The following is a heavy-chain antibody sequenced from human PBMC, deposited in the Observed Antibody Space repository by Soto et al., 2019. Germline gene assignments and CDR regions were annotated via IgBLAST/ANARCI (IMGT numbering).Heavy chain of an antibody. CDR2: IYSGGST. D-gene: IGHD2-2*01. CDR3: ARDMRFINAPTFDS. CDR1: GFSVTANY. J-gene: IGHJ4*02. V-gene: IGHV3-53*01. Sequence: GGSLRLSCEVSGFSVTANYMSWVRQAPGKGLEWVSVIYSGGSTYYIDSVKGRFSISRDISKNTLYLQMNSLRAEDTALYYCARDMRFINAPTFDSWGQGILVPVSS.